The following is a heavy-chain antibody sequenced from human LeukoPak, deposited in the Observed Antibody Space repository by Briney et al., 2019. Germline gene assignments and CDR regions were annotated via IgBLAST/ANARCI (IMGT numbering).Heavy chain of an antibody. CDR2: MNPNSGNT. D-gene: IGHD6-19*01. J-gene: IGHJ4*02. CDR3: ASNRIAVGFDY. CDR1: GYTFTSYD. V-gene: IGHV1-8*01. Sequence: ASVKVSCKASGYTFTSYDINWVRQATGQVLEGMGWMNPNSGNTGYAQKFQGRVTMTRNTSISAAYMELSSLRSEDTAVYYCASNRIAVGFDYWGQGTLVTVST.